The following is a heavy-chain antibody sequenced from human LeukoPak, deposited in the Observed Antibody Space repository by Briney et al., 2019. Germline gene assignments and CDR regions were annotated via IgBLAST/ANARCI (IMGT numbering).Heavy chain of an antibody. CDR1: GFSFSSLA. CDR3: AKDSQVIINFYFES. V-gene: IGHV3-23*01. CDR2: ISFASCTT. D-gene: IGHD5-24*01. J-gene: IGHJ4*02. Sequence: GWSLRLSCTASGFSFSSLAMSWVRQAPGKELDGVSSISFASCTTYYADSVKGRFTTSRDNSKNTLYLQMNNLRAEDTAVYFCAKDSQVIINFYFESWGQGTLVTVSS.